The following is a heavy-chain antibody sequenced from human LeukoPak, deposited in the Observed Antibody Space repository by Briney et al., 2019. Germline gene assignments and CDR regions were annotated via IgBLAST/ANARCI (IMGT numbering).Heavy chain of an antibody. D-gene: IGHD6-13*01. J-gene: IGHJ5*02. CDR3: ARGKARPSSNWFDP. CDR1: GGSISRYY. Sequence: SSETLSLTCIVSGGSISRYYWSWIRQPPGKGLEWIGYFDNSGSSNYNPSLKSRVTISVDTSKNQFSLKLSSVTAADTAVYYCARGKARPSSNWFDPWGQGTLVTVSS. V-gene: IGHV4-59*08. CDR2: FDNSGSS.